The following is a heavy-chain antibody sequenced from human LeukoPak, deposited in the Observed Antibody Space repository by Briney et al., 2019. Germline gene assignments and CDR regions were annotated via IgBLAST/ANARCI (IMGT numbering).Heavy chain of an antibody. CDR2: INHSGST. CDR1: GGSFSGYY. J-gene: IGHJ5*02. CDR3: ARGGAVTIFGVVSSAIINWFDP. V-gene: IGHV4-34*01. D-gene: IGHD3-3*01. Sequence: SETLSLTCAVYGGSFSGYYWSWIRQPPGRGLEWSGEINHSGSTNYNPSLKSRVTISVDTSKNQFSLKLSSVTAADTAVYYCARGGAVTIFGVVSSAIINWFDPWGQGTLVTVSS.